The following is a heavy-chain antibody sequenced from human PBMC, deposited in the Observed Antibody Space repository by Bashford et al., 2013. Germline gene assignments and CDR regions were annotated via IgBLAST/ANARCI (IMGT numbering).Heavy chain of an antibody. CDR2: ITSDGRNV. CDR1: GFTFSNYW. Sequence: GSLRLSCAASGFTFSNYWMHWVRQTPGKGPLWVARITSDGRNVVYADSVKGRFTISRDNAKDTLFLQMNSLRVEDTAVYYCARARVQYCTGVTCHNWFDPWGQGTLVTVSS. V-gene: IGHV3-74*01. CDR3: ARARVQYCTGVTCHNWFDP. J-gene: IGHJ5*02. D-gene: IGHD2-8*02.